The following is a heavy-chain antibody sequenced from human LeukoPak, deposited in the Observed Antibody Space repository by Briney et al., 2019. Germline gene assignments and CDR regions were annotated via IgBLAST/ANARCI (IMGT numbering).Heavy chain of an antibody. Sequence: PGGSLRLSCAASGFTFSSYAMSWVRQAPGKGLEWVSAISGSGGSTYYADSVKGRFTISRDNSKNTLYLQMNSLRAEDTAVYYCAKAASIGFRLGPRDAFDIWGQGTMVTVSS. CDR1: GFTFSSYA. J-gene: IGHJ3*02. CDR3: AKAASIGFRLGPRDAFDI. V-gene: IGHV3-23*01. CDR2: ISGSGGST. D-gene: IGHD3-10*01.